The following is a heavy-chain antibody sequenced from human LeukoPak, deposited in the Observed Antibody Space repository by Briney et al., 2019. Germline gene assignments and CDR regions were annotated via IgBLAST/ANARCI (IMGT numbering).Heavy chain of an antibody. V-gene: IGHV1-46*01. D-gene: IGHD3-10*01. CDR3: AREGFHGRELFPTFDY. Sequence: AASVKVSCKASGDTFSSYYMHWVRQAPGQGLEWMGIITPSGDSTNYAQKFQGRVTMTRDTSTSTVYMELSSLRSEDTAVYYCAREGFHGRELFPTFDYWGQGTLVTVSS. CDR1: GDTFSSYY. J-gene: IGHJ4*02. CDR2: ITPSGDST.